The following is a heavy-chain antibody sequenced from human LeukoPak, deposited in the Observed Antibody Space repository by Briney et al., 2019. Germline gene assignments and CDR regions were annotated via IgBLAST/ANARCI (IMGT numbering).Heavy chain of an antibody. Sequence: SETLSLTCTVSGGSISSYYWSWIRQPPGKGLEWIGYIYYSGTTNYNPSLKSRVTISVDTSKNQFSLKLSSVTAADTDVYYCARGVYIAAAQYAYWGQGTLVTVSS. CDR2: IYYSGTT. CDR3: ARGVYIAAAQYAY. D-gene: IGHD6-13*01. V-gene: IGHV4-59*01. CDR1: GGSISSYY. J-gene: IGHJ4*02.